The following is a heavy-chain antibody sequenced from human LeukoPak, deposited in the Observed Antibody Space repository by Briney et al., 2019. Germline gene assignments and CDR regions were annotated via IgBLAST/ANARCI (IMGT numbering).Heavy chain of an antibody. D-gene: IGHD4-17*01. CDR3: AKDTVTQYYFDY. CDR1: GFTFGSYG. V-gene: IGHV3-30*18. Sequence: GGSLRLSCAASGFTFGSYGMHWVRQAPGKGLEWVAVISYDGSNKYYADSVKGQFTISRDNSKNTLYLQMNSLRAEDTAVYYCAKDTVTQYYFDYWGQGTLVTVSS. CDR2: ISYDGSNK. J-gene: IGHJ4*02.